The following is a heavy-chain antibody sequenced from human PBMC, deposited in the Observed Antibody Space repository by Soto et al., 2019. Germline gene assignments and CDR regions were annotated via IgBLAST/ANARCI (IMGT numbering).Heavy chain of an antibody. CDR1: GGSVRRGFYY. V-gene: IGHV4-61*01. J-gene: IGHJ4*01. D-gene: IGHD3-10*01. CDR2: INHSGST. CDR3: ASHYGSGTYYNFDY. Sequence: SETLSLTCTVSGGSVRRGFYYWTWIRQPPGKGLEWIGYINHSGSTNYNPSLQSRVTISLDTSKNQFSLKLSSVTAADTAVYYCASHYGSGTYYNFDYWGQGTLVTVYS.